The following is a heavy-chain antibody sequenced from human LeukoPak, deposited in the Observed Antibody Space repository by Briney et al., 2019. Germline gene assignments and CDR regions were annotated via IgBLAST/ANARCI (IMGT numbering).Heavy chain of an antibody. CDR3: ARDSRKYSSSSLFDY. V-gene: IGHV1-18*01. CDR2: ISAYNGNT. CDR1: GGTFSSYG. J-gene: IGHJ4*02. Sequence: ASVKVSCKASGGTFSSYGISWVRQAPGQGLEWMGWISAYNGNTNYAQKLQGRVTMTTDTSTSTAYMELRSLRSDDTAVYYCARDSRKYSSSSLFDYWGQGTLVTVSS. D-gene: IGHD6-13*01.